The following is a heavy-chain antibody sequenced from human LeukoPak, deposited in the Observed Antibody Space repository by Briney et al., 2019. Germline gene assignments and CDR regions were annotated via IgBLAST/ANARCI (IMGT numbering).Heavy chain of an antibody. D-gene: IGHD3-10*01. Sequence: GGSLRLSCAASGFTFSSYWMSWVRQAPGKGLEWVANIKQDGSEKYYVDSVKGRFTLSRDNAKNSVYLQMNSLRPEDMALYYCAKAAGPGSYYSGIQYWGQGTLVTVSS. CDR3: AKAAGPGSYYSGIQY. J-gene: IGHJ4*02. CDR2: IKQDGSEK. V-gene: IGHV3-7*03. CDR1: GFTFSSYW.